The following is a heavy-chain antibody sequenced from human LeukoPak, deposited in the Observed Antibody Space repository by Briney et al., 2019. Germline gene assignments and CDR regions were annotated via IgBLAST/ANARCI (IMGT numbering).Heavy chain of an antibody. J-gene: IGHJ4*02. CDR2: ISAHNGNT. V-gene: IGHV1-18*04. CDR1: GYTFTSYY. Sequence: GASVKVSCKASGYTFTSYYMHWVRQAPGQGLEWMGWISAHNGNTNYAQKLQGRVTMTTDTSTSTAYMELRSLRSDDTAVYYCARVSLLGQQLYDYWGQGTLVTVSS. D-gene: IGHD6-13*01. CDR3: ARVSLLGQQLYDY.